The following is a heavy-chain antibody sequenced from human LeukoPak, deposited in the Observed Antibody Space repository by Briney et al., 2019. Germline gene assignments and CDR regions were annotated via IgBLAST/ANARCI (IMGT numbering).Heavy chain of an antibody. J-gene: IGHJ4*02. V-gene: IGHV1-3*01. CDR2: INAGNGNT. Sequence: ASVKVSCKASGYTFTSYAMHWVRQAPGQRLEWMGWINAGNGNTKYSQKFQGRVTITRDTSISTAYMELSRLRSDDTAVYYCARDNDYGDYYAGVSWGQGTLVTVSS. D-gene: IGHD4-17*01. CDR3: ARDNDYGDYYAGVS. CDR1: GYTFTSYA.